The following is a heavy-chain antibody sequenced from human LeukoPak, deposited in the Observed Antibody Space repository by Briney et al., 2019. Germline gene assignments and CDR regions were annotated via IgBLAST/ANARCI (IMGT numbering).Heavy chain of an antibody. V-gene: IGHV1-18*01. Sequence: ASVKVSCKASGYTXTNXGIXXXRXXXXXXLEXMGWISAYNGNTDYAQNLXGRVTMTTDTLTSTAYMELRSLRSDDTAVYYCARDQSLVAYSSTWFDYWGQGTPVTVSS. D-gene: IGHD6-13*01. CDR2: ISAYNGNT. CDR1: GYTXTNXG. J-gene: IGHJ4*02. CDR3: ARDQSLVAYSSTWFDY.